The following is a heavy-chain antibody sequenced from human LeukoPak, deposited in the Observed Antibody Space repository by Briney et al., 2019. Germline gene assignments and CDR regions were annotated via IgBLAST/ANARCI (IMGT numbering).Heavy chain of an antibody. CDR1: GGSISRYY. D-gene: IGHD3-10*01. CDR3: ARGAGWFGELGSAFDI. CDR2: IHYSGNT. V-gene: IGHV4-59*12. Sequence: SETLSLTCTVSGGSISRYYWSWIRQPPGKRLGWIGYIHYSGNTNYNPSLKSRVTISLDTSKNKFSLKLSSVTAADTAVYYCARGAGWFGELGSAFDIWGQGTMVTVSS. J-gene: IGHJ3*02.